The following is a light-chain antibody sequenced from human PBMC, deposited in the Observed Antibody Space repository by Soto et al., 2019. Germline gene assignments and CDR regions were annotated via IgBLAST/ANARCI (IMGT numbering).Light chain of an antibody. V-gene: IGKV1D-13*01. CDR2: DAS. J-gene: IGKJ5*01. CDR3: QQFNNYPIT. Sequence: AIQLTQSPSSLSASVGDRVTITCRASQGISSALAWYQQKPGKAPKLLIYDASSLESGVPSRFSRSGSGTDFTLTIRSLQPEDFATYYCQQFNNYPITFGQGKRLEIK. CDR1: QGISSA.